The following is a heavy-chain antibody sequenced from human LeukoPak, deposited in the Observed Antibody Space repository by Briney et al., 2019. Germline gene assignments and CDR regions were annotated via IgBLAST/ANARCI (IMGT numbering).Heavy chain of an antibody. V-gene: IGHV4-39*07. Sequence: PSETLSLTCTVSGGSISSSSYYWGWIRQPPGKGLEWIGSIYYSGSTNYNPSLKSRVTMSVGTSKNQFSLKLSSVTAADTAVYYCARGDFGRFGGSAGLDVWGKGTTVTISS. CDR2: IYYSGST. CDR1: GGSISSSSYY. D-gene: IGHD3-10*01. J-gene: IGHJ6*04. CDR3: ARGDFGRFGGSAGLDV.